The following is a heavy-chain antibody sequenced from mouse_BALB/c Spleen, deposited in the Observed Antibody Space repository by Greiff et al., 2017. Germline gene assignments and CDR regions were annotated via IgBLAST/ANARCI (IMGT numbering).Heavy chain of an antibody. V-gene: IGHV2-6-7*01. J-gene: IGHJ4*01. CDR2: IWGDGST. Sequence: QVQLKESGPGLVAPSQSLSITCTVSGFSLTGYGVNWVRQPPGKGLEWLGMIWGDGSTDYNSALKSRLSISKDNSKSQVFLKMNSLQTDDTARYYCARGFYYYGSSYYYYAMDYWGQGTSVTVSS. D-gene: IGHD1-1*01. CDR3: ARGFYYYGSSYYYYAMDY. CDR1: GFSLTGYG.